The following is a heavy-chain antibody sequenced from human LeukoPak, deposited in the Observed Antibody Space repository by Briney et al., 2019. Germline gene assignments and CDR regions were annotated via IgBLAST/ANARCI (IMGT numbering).Heavy chain of an antibody. CDR3: AKDYYDSSGFVVQH. V-gene: IGHV3-74*01. J-gene: IGHJ1*01. D-gene: IGHD3-22*01. Sequence: PGGSLRLSCAASGFTFSSYWMHWVRQAPGKGLVWVSRINSNGGTTTYADSVRGRFTISRDNSKNTLYLQMNSLRAEDTAVYYCAKDYYDSSGFVVQHWGQGTLVTVSS. CDR1: GFTFSSYW. CDR2: INSNGGTT.